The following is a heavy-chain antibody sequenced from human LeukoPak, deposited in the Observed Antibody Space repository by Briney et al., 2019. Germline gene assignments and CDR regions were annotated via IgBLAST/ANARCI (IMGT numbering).Heavy chain of an antibody. CDR3: AKDGLMRFFDY. CDR1: GFIFSSYD. J-gene: IGHJ4*02. D-gene: IGHD2-8*01. CDR2: ISNDGNNK. V-gene: IGHV3-30*18. Sequence: GGSLRLSCAASGFIFSSYDMYWVRQAPGKGLEWVAVISNDGNNKQYADSVKGRFTISRDNSKNTLYLQMNSLRADDTAVYHCAKDGLMRFFDYWGQGTLATVSS.